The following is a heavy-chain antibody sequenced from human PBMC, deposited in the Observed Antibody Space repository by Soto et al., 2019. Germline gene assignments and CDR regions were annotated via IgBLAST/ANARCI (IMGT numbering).Heavy chain of an antibody. CDR2: ITHTGST. D-gene: IGHD5-18*01. CDR1: GVPSSGYF. V-gene: IGHV4-34*01. J-gene: IGHJ5*01. Sequence: SATLSISCAVYGVPSSGYFWSWVRQPPGKGLEWIGHITHTGSTNYKPSLKSRVSMSLDTSKNQFSLKLTSVTAADTAVYFCGKMLTGTSGHSDFDSWGQGTLVTVSS. CDR3: GKMLTGTSGHSDFDS.